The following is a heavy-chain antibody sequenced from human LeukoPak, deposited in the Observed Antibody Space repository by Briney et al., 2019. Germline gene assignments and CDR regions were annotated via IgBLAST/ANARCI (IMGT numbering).Heavy chain of an antibody. CDR1: GGSISSYY. V-gene: IGHV4-59*08. J-gene: IGHJ4*02. CDR2: IYNSGNT. CDR3: ARHLPGSCSGTSCHSYFDY. Sequence: SETLSLTCTVSGGSISSYYWSWIRQPPGKGLQWIGYIYNSGNTNYNPSLKSRVTISADTSKNQFSLKLSSVTAADAAVYYCARHLPGSCSGTSCHSYFDYWGQGTLVTVSS. D-gene: IGHD2-2*01.